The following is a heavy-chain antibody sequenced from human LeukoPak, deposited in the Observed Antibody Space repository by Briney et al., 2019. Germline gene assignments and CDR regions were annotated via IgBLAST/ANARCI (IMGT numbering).Heavy chain of an antibody. Sequence: PGGSLRLSCAASGFTFSSYSMNWVRQAPGKGLEWVSYISSSSSTVYYADSVKGRFTISRDNAKNSLYLQMNSLRAEDTAVYCCARDHSRAEVAGNYWGQGTLVTVSS. CDR2: ISSSSSTV. V-gene: IGHV3-48*01. CDR3: ARDHSRAEVAGNY. D-gene: IGHD2-15*01. J-gene: IGHJ4*02. CDR1: GFTFSSYS.